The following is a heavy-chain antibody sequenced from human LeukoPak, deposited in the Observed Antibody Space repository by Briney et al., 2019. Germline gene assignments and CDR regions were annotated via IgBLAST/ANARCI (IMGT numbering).Heavy chain of an antibody. Sequence: SVKVSCKASGFTFTSSAMQWVRQARGQRLEWIGWIVVGSGNTNYAQKFQERVTINRDMSTSKAYMELSSLRSEDTAVYYCAAGHLTVTEFNYYYYYMDVWGKGTTVTVSS. CDR3: AAGHLTVTEFNYYYYYMDV. D-gene: IGHD4-11*01. CDR1: GFTFTSSA. J-gene: IGHJ6*03. V-gene: IGHV1-58*02. CDR2: IVVGSGNT.